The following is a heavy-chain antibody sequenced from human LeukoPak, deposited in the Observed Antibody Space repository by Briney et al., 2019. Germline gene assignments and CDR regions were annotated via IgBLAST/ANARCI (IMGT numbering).Heavy chain of an antibody. CDR1: GFTVSSNY. J-gene: IGHJ4*02. CDR2: ISGSGGST. CDR3: VVVAATDDDY. V-gene: IGHV3-23*01. Sequence: GGSLRLSCAASGFTVSSNYMSWVRQAPGKGLEWVSAISGSGGSTYYADSVKGRFTISRDNSKNTLYLQMNSLRAEDTAVYYCVVVAATDDDYWGQGTLVTVSS. D-gene: IGHD2-15*01.